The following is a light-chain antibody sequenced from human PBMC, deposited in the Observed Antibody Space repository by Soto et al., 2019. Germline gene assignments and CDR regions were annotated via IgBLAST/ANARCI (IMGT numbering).Light chain of an antibody. CDR1: QNVSSN. CDR2: GAS. CDR3: QQYNNWPPWT. Sequence: EIVLTQSPGTLSLSPGERATLSCRASQNVSSNLLVWYQQHPGQAPRLLIYGASSRATGIPARFSGSGSGTEFTLTISSLQSEDLAVYYCQQYNNWPPWTVGQGTKVDIK. J-gene: IGKJ1*01. V-gene: IGKV3-15*01.